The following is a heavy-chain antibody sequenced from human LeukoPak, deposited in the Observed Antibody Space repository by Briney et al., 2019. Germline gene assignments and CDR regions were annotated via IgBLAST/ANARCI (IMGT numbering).Heavy chain of an antibody. J-gene: IGHJ6*02. CDR2: INPNSGGT. V-gene: IGHV1-2*02. CDR1: GYTFTRYY. Sequence: GSVKVSCKASGYTFTRYYMHWVRQAPGQGLEWMGWINPNSGGTNYAQKFQGRVTMTRDTSISTDYMELSRLRSADTAVYYCARTMGYCSSTSCYLYCYYGMDVWGQGATVTVSS. D-gene: IGHD2-2*01. CDR3: ARTMGYCSSTSCYLYCYYGMDV.